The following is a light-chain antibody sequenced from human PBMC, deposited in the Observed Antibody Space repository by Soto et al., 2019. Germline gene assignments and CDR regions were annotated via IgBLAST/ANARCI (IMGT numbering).Light chain of an antibody. CDR1: QRVSSSY. CDR2: GAS. V-gene: IGKV3-20*01. J-gene: IGKJ5*01. CDR3: QQYGSSPLVT. Sequence: EIVLTQSPGTLSLSPGERASLSCRASQRVSSSYLAWYQQKPGQAPRLLIYGASSRATGTPDRFSGSGSGTDFTLTISRLEPEDFAVYYCQQYGSSPLVTFGQGTRLEI.